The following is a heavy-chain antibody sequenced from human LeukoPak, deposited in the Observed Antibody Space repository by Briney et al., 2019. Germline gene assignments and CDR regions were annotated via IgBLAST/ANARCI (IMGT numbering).Heavy chain of an antibody. CDR1: GGSISSYY. CDR2: IYTSRST. D-gene: IGHD3-3*01. J-gene: IGHJ3*02. CDR3: ARVDDFWSGYYTSGAFDI. V-gene: IGHV4-4*07. Sequence: SETLSLTCTVSGGSISSYYWSWIRQPAGKGLEWIGRIYTSRSTNYNPSLKSRVTMSVDTSKNQFSLKLSSVTAADTAVYYCARVDDFWSGYYTSGAFDIWGQGTMVTVSS.